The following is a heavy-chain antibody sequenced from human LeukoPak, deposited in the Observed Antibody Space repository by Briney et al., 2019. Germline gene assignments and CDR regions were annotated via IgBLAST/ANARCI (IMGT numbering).Heavy chain of an antibody. CDR3: ARDRGGSYQRGMYFDY. V-gene: IGHV4-59*01. CDR1: GGSISSYY. D-gene: IGHD1-26*01. J-gene: IGHJ4*02. Sequence: SETLSLTCTVSGGSISSYYWSWIRQPPGKGLEWIGYIYSSGSTNYNPSLKSRVTISVDTSKNQFSLNLRSVTAADTAVYYCARDRGGSYQRGMYFDYWGQGTLVTVSS. CDR2: IYSSGST.